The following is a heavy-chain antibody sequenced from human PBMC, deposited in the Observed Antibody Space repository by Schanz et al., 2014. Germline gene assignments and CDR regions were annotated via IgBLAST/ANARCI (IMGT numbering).Heavy chain of an antibody. J-gene: IGHJ3*02. D-gene: IGHD1-1*01. Sequence: HVQLEESGGGVVQPGGSLRLSCVASGFSFSGFAVHWVRQAPGKGLEWVSIVSHDGFTKHYADSVRGRFTLSRDNSKNTLYLQMNSLRAEDTAVYYCARDRWDWNNAFDIWGQGTMVTVSS. CDR3: ARDRWDWNNAFDI. CDR1: GFSFSGFA. CDR2: VSHDGFTK. V-gene: IGHV3-30*04.